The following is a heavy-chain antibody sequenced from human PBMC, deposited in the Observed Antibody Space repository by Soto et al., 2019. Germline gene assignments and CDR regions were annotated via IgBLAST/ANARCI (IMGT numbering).Heavy chain of an antibody. CDR3: TTDPSGYYYGMDV. J-gene: IGHJ6*02. V-gene: IGHV3-15*01. Sequence: EVQLVESGGGLVKPGGSLRLSCAASGFTFSNAWMSWVRQAPGKGLEWVGRIKSKTDGGTTDYAAPVKGRFTISRDDSKNTLYLQMNSLKTEDTAVYYCTTDPSGYYYGMDVWGQGTTVTVSS. CDR1: GFTFSNAW. CDR2: IKSKTDGGTT. D-gene: IGHD3-10*01.